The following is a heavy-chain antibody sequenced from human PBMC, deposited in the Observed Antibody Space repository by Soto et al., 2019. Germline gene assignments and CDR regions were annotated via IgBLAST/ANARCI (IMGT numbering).Heavy chain of an antibody. CDR1: RYILTAYF. J-gene: IGHJ5*02. V-gene: IGHV1-2*02. CDR3: ASHGPGARFDP. Sequence: QVQLVQSGAEVKKPGASVKVSCKAPRYILTAYFMHWVRQAPGQGLEWMGWFNPNNGATHYGLSFQGRVTMTRDTSISPAYMELSSLRSDDTAVYYCASHGPGARFDPWGQGTLVIVSS. CDR2: FNPNNGAT.